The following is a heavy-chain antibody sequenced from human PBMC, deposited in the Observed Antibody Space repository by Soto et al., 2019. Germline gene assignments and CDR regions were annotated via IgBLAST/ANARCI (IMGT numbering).Heavy chain of an antibody. CDR1: GFTFTTYA. V-gene: IGHV3-23*05. Sequence: EVQLLESGGGLGQPGGSLRLSCAASGFTFTTYAMSWIRQTPGKGLECVSVVYASGGGTYADSVKGRFTISRDNSKNMVYLQMNSLRAEDTATYYCAKGGSNWSFDYRGQGILVTVSS. J-gene: IGHJ4*02. CDR2: VYASGGGT. CDR3: AKGGSNWSFDY. D-gene: IGHD4-4*01.